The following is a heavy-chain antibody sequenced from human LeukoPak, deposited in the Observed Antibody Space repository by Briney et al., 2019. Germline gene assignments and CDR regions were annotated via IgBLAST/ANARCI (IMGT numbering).Heavy chain of an antibody. J-gene: IGHJ6*02. CDR2: IYYSGST. V-gene: IGHV4-31*03. Sequence: SETLSLTCTVSGGSISSGGYYWSWIRQHPGKGLEWIGYIYYSGSTYYNPSLKSRVTISVDTSKNQFSLKLSSVTAAGTAVYYCGRDGDYYGMDVWGQGTTVTVSS. CDR3: GRDGDYYGMDV. CDR1: GGSISSGGYY.